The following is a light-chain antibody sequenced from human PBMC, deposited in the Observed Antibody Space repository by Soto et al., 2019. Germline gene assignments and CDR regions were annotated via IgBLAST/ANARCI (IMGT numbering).Light chain of an antibody. V-gene: IGKV3-11*01. J-gene: IGKJ1*01. Sequence: EIVLTQSSATLSLSPGERATLSCRASQSVSSYLAWYQQKPGQAPRLLIYDASNRATGIPARFSGSGSGTDFTLTISSLEPDDFAVYYCQQRSNWPPWTFGKGTKVDIK. CDR2: DAS. CDR1: QSVSSY. CDR3: QQRSNWPPWT.